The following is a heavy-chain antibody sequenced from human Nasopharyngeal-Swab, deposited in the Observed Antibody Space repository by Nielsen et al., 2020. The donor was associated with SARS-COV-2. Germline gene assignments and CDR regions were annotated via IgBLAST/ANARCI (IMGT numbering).Heavy chain of an antibody. CDR3: AKGDTNGANDAFDI. V-gene: IGHV3-23*01. J-gene: IGHJ3*02. D-gene: IGHD2-8*01. CDR1: GFTLSSYA. CDR2: ISGSGTT. Sequence: GGSLRLSCAASGFTLSSYAMSWVRQARGKGLEWVSAISGSGTTYYADSVKGRFTISRDNSKNTLSLQMNSLRAEDTAVYYCAKGDTNGANDAFDIWGQGTMVTVSS.